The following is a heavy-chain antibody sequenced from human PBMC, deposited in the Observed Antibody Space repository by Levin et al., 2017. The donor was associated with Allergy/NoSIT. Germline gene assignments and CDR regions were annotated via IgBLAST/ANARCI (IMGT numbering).Heavy chain of an antibody. J-gene: IGHJ4*02. CDR2: IIPILGIA. CDR1: GGTFSRYT. CDR3: ARGLDY. Sequence: ASVKVSCKASGGTFSRYTITWVRQAPGQGLEWMGRIIPILGIANYAQKFQGRVTITADMSTSTAYMELNSLRSDDTAVYYCARGLDYWGQGTLVTVSS. V-gene: IGHV1-69*02.